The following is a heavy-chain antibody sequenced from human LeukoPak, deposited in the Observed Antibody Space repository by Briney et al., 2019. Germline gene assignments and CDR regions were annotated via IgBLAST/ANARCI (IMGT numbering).Heavy chain of an antibody. Sequence: TGGSLRLSCAASGFSFSDYNMNWVRQAPGKALEWVSSITSTGTYIFYGDSVKGRFTISRDNAKNSLYLQMNSLRAEDTAVYYCARVAYCAGDCHHMDSWGQGTLVTVSS. D-gene: IGHD2-21*02. CDR2: ITSTGTYI. V-gene: IGHV3-21*01. CDR3: ARVAYCAGDCHHMDS. CDR1: GFSFSDYN. J-gene: IGHJ4*02.